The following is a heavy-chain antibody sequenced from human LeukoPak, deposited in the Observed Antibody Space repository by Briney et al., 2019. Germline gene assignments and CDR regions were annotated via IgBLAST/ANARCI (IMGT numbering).Heavy chain of an antibody. CDR2: ISGSGGST. J-gene: IGHJ6*02. CDR1: GFTFSSYA. D-gene: IGHD2-2*01. V-gene: IGHV3-23*01. CDR3: ATVPIVVVPAAIEAYGMDV. Sequence: GGSLRLSCAASGFTFSSYAMSRVRQAPGKGLEWVSAISGSGGSTYYADSVKGRFTISRDNSKNTLYLQMNSLRAEDTAVYYCATVPIVVVPAAIEAYGMDVWGQGTTVTVSS.